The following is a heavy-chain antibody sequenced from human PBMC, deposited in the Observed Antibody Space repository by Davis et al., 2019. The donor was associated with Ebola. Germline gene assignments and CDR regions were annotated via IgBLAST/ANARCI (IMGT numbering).Heavy chain of an antibody. J-gene: IGHJ4*02. V-gene: IGHV3-7*01. CDR2: IKQDGSEK. CDR1: GFTFSSYN. D-gene: IGHD3-9*01. Sequence: GGSLRLSCAASGFTFSSYNLNWVRQAPGKGLEWVANIKQDGSEKYYVDSVKGRFTISRDNAKNSLYLQMNSLRAEDTAVYYCARDTYDILTGYHSDWGQGTLVTVSS. CDR3: ARDTYDILTGYHSD.